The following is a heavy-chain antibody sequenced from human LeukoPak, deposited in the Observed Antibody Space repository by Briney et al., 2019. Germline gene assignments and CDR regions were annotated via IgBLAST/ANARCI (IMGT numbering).Heavy chain of an antibody. CDR1: GFTLSSYV. J-gene: IGHJ4*02. CDR3: TAMDSY. D-gene: IGHD5-18*01. CDR2: ISYDGSNK. V-gene: IGHV3-30*03. Sequence: GGSLRLSCAASGFTLSSYVMHWVRQAPGKGLEWVAVISYDGSNKYYADSVKGRFTISRDNSKNTLYLQMNSLRAEDTAVYYCTAMDSYWGQGTLVTVSS.